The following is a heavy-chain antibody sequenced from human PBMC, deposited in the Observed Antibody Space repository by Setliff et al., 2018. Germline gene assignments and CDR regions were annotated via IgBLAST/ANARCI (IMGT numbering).Heavy chain of an antibody. CDR3: ASNPRKGRSGGYFYDDPYYYYMDV. J-gene: IGHJ6*03. CDR2: ISGSGGST. V-gene: IGHV3-23*01. Sequence: GGSLRLSCAASGFTFSSYAMTWVRQAPGKGLEWVSVISGSGGSTYYADSVKGRFTISRDNSKNTLYLQMNSLRAEDTAVYYCASNPRKGRSGGYFYDDPYYYYMDVWGKGTTVTVSS. D-gene: IGHD1-26*01. CDR1: GFTFSSYA.